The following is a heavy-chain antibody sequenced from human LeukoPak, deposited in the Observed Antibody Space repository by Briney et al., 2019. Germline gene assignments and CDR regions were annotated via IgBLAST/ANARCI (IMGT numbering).Heavy chain of an antibody. CDR2: IDNGGGA. J-gene: IGHJ4*02. V-gene: IGHV3-66*01. Sequence: GGSLRLSCAASGXTVSNYYMTWVRQGPGKGLEWVSLIDNGGGAHYTDSVKGRFTISRDNSQNTLFLQMNSLRAEDTAVYYCARDLNYWGQGTLVTVSS. CDR1: GXTVSNYY. CDR3: ARDLNY.